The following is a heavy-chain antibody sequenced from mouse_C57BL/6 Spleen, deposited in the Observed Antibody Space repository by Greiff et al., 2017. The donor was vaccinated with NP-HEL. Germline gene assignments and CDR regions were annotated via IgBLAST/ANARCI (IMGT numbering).Heavy chain of an antibody. V-gene: IGHV5-4*01. CDR3: ARDQGELVFDY. Sequence: EVQLVESGGGLVKPGGSLKLSCAASGFTFSSYAMSWVRQTPEKRLEWVATISDGGSYTYYPDNVKGRFTISRDNAKNNLYLQMSHLKSEDTAMYYCARDQGELVFDYWGQGTTLTVSS. D-gene: IGHD3-2*02. CDR2: ISDGGSYT. CDR1: GFTFSSYA. J-gene: IGHJ2*01.